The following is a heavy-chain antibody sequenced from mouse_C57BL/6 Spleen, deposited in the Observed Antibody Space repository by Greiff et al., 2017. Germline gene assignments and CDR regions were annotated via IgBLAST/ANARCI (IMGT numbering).Heavy chain of an antibody. CDR1: GYAFSSYW. D-gene: IGHD2-5*01. CDR2: IYPGDGDT. Sequence: QVQLQQSGAELVKPGASVKISCKASGYAFSSYWMNWVKQRPGKGLEWIGQIYPGDGDTNYNGKFKGKATLTADKSSSTAYMQLSSLTSEDTAVYFCARGGESNAYYFDYWAKAPLSQSPQ. CDR3: ARGGESNAYYFDY. V-gene: IGHV1-80*01. J-gene: IGHJ2*01.